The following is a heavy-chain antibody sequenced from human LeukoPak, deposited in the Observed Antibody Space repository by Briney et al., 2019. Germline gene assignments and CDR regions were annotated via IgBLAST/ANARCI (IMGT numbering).Heavy chain of an antibody. Sequence: GGSLRLSCAASGFTISSYEMNWVRQAPGKGLEWVSYISSSGSTIYYADSVKGRFTISRDNAKNSLYLQMNSLRAEDTAVYYCARGPRGYSYGLGYYWGQGTLVTVSS. J-gene: IGHJ4*02. CDR1: GFTISSYE. CDR2: ISSSGSTI. CDR3: ARGPRGYSYGLGYY. V-gene: IGHV3-48*03. D-gene: IGHD5-18*01.